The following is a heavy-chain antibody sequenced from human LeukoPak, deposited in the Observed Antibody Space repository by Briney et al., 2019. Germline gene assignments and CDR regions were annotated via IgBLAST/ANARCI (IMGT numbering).Heavy chain of an antibody. V-gene: IGHV4-59*01. CDR1: GGSISSYY. D-gene: IGHD3-10*01. Sequence: SETLSLTCTVSGGSISSYYWSWIRQPPGKGLEWIGYIYYSGSTNYNPSLKSRVTISVDTSKNQFSLKLSSVTAADTAVYYCARFMWFGELLDAFDIWGQGTMVTVSS. CDR3: ARFMWFGELLDAFDI. CDR2: IYYSGST. J-gene: IGHJ3*02.